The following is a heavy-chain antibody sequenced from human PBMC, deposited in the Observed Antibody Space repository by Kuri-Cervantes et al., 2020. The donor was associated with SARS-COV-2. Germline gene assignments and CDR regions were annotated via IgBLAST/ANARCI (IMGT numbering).Heavy chain of an antibody. Sequence: GESLKISCAASGFTFSDYYMSWIRQAPGKGLEWVSYISSSGSTIYYADSVKGRFTISRDNSKNTLYLQMNSLRAEDTAVYYCAKDQRRWLQFDGNFDYWGQGTLVTVSS. CDR3: AKDQRRWLQFDGNFDY. CDR1: GFTFSDYY. V-gene: IGHV3-11*01. CDR2: ISSSGSTI. D-gene: IGHD5-24*01. J-gene: IGHJ4*02.